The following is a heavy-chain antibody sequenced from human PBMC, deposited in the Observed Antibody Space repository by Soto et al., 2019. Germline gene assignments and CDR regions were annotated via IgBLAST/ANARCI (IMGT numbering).Heavy chain of an antibody. CDR3: ARGPGSSDWRFSYYYMDV. CDR2: MNPNSGNT. D-gene: IGHD6-19*01. J-gene: IGHJ6*02. V-gene: IGHV1-8*01. CDR1: FTSYD. Sequence: QVQLVQSGAEVKKPGASVKVSCTFTSYDINWVRQATGQGLEWMAWMNPNSGNTRYAQKFQGRVTMTRNTSNFTVYMELSSLRSEDTAVYYCARGPGSSDWRFSYYYMDVWGQGTTVTVSS.